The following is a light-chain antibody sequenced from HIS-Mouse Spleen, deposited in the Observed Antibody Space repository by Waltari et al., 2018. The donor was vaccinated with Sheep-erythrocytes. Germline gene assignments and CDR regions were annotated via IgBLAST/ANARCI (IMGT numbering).Light chain of an antibody. V-gene: IGLV3-1*01. Sequence: SYELTQPPSVSVSPGQTASITCSGDKLGDKYACWYQQKPGQSPVLVIYQDSKRPSGIHERFAGSNLGNTATLTISGTQAMDEADYYGQAWDSSTAWNVVFGGGTKLTVL. CDR2: QDS. CDR3: QAWDSSTAWNVV. J-gene: IGLJ2*01. CDR1: KLGDKY.